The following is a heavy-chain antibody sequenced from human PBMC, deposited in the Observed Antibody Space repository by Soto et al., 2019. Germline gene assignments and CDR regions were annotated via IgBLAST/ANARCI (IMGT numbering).Heavy chain of an antibody. D-gene: IGHD3-22*01. Sequence: ASVKVSCKASGGTFSSYAISWVRQAPGQGLEWMGGIIPIFGTADYAQKFQGRVTITADESTSTAYMELSSLRSEDTAVYYCARGLNYYDTSLDIWGQGTMVTVSS. V-gene: IGHV1-69*13. J-gene: IGHJ3*02. CDR3: ARGLNYYDTSLDI. CDR2: IIPIFGTA. CDR1: GGTFSSYA.